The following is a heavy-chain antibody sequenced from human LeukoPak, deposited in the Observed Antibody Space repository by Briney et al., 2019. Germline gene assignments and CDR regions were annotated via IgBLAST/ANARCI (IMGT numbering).Heavy chain of an antibody. J-gene: IGHJ6*02. CDR3: ARDEQAYCGGDCYSPSYYYGMDV. CDR1: GGTFSSYA. Sequence: ASVKVSCKASGGTFSSYAISWVRQAPGQELEWMGGIIPIFGTANYAQKFQGRVTITADESTSTAYMELSSLRSEDTAVYYCARDEQAYCGGDCYSPSYYYGMDVWGQGTTVTVSS. V-gene: IGHV1-69*13. CDR2: IIPIFGTA. D-gene: IGHD2-21*02.